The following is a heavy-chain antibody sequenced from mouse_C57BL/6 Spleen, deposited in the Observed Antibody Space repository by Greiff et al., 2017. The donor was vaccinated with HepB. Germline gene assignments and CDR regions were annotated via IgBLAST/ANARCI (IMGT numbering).Heavy chain of an antibody. V-gene: IGHV1-80*01. Sequence: QVQLQQSGAELVKPGASVKISCKASGYAFSSYWMNWVKQRPGKGLEWIGQIYPGDGDTNYNGKFKGKATLTADKSSSTAYMQLSSLTSEDSAVYFCAREGDGYVWFAYWGQGTLVTVSA. CDR1: GYAFSSYW. CDR2: IYPGDGDT. J-gene: IGHJ3*01. CDR3: AREGDGYVWFAY. D-gene: IGHD2-2*01.